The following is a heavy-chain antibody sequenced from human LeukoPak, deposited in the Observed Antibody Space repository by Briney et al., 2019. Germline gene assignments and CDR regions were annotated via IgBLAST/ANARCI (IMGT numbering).Heavy chain of an antibody. J-gene: IGHJ4*02. V-gene: IGHV3-30-3*01. Sequence: SCKASGYTFTGYYVHWVRQAPGEGLEWVVVISCDGSNKYYADSVKGRFTISRDNSKNTLFLQMNSLRGEDTAVYYCARDFGWISGLDYWGQGTLVTVSS. CDR2: ISCDGSNK. D-gene: IGHD2-2*03. CDR1: GYTFTGYY. CDR3: ARDFGWISGLDY.